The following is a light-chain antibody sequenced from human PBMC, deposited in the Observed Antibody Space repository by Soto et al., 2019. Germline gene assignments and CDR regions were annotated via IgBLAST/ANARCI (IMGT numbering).Light chain of an antibody. J-gene: IGKJ5*01. V-gene: IGKV3-11*01. CDR3: QQRDYWPSIT. CDR2: DVA. Sequence: EIVLTQSPATLSLSPGERATLSCRASQSVSSYLAWYQQKPGQAPRLLIYDVANRATGIPARFSGSGSGTDFTLTISSLDPEDFAVYYCQQRDYWPSITFGQGTRLEIK. CDR1: QSVSSY.